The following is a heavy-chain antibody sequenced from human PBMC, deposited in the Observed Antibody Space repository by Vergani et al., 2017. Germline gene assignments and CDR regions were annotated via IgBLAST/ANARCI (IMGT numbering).Heavy chain of an antibody. V-gene: IGHV4-61*02. J-gene: IGHJ5*02. CDR1: GVSMPSGSFY. Sequence: QVQLHESGPGLVKPSETLSLICTVSGVSMPSGSFYWIWPRRTAERERGWMIRCYPSGTNNYNPSLNGRVTIFVDKSKNKLSLRLNSVTAADTAVYYCAGGETRTDWFDPWGQGALVTVSS. D-gene: IGHD3-16*01. CDR3: AGGETRTDWFDP. CDR2: CYPSGTN.